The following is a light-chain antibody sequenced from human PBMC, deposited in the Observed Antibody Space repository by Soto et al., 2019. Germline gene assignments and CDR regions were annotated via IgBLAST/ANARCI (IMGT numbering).Light chain of an antibody. CDR2: SNN. CDR1: SSNIGINF. J-gene: IGLJ1*01. CDR3: AVWDDSLRAYV. V-gene: IGLV1-47*02. Sequence: QSVLSQPPSASGTPGQRVTISCSGSSSNIGINFVYWYQRLPGTAPKLLIYSNNQRLSGVPDRFTGSRSGTSASLAIRGLQSEDEAEYYCAVWDDSLRAYVFGTGTKLTVL.